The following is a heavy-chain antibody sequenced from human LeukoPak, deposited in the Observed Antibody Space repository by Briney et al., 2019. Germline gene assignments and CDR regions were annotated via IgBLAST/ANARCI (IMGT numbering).Heavy chain of an antibody. CDR2: ISSSSSYI. CDR3: ARVGNKGGDY. V-gene: IGHV3-21*01. D-gene: IGHD2-15*01. CDR1: GFTFSSYA. Sequence: PGGSLRLSCAASGFTFSSYAMHWVRQAPGKGLEWVSSISSSSSYIYYADSVKGRFTISRDNAKNSLYLQMNSLRAEDTAVYYCARVGNKGGDYWGQGTLVTVSS. J-gene: IGHJ4*02.